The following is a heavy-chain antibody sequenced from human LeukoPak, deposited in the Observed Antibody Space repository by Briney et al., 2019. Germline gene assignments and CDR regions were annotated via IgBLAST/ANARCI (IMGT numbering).Heavy chain of an antibody. J-gene: IGHJ3*02. D-gene: IGHD3-16*02. CDR2: IYYSGST. CDR3: ARWLPYDYVWGSYRPHDAFDI. V-gene: IGHV4-39*01. Sequence: SETLSLTCTVSGGSISSSSYYWGWIRQPPGTGLEWIGSIYYSGSTYYNPSLKSRVTISVDTSKNQFSLKLSSVTAADTAVYYCARWLPYDYVWGSYRPHDAFDIWGQGTMVTVSS. CDR1: GGSISSSSYY.